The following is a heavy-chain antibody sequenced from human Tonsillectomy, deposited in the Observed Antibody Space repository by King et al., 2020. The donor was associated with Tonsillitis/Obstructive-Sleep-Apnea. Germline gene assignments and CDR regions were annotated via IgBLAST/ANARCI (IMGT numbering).Heavy chain of an antibody. V-gene: IGHV3-33*01. Sequence: VQLVESGGGVVQPGRSLRLSCAASGFTFSSYGMHWVRQAPGKGLEWVAVIWYDGSNKYYADSVKGRFTISRDNSKNTLYLQMKSLRAEDTAVYYCARGHSSGWYRGGHAFDIWGQGTMVTVSS. D-gene: IGHD6-19*01. J-gene: IGHJ3*02. CDR3: ARGHSSGWYRGGHAFDI. CDR2: IWYDGSNK. CDR1: GFTFSSYG.